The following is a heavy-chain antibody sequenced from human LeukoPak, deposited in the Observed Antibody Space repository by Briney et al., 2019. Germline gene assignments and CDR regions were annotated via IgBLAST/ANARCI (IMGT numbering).Heavy chain of an antibody. J-gene: IGHJ4*02. CDR3: ARGLSGSSSPLYPFDS. V-gene: IGHV3-53*03. CDR2: IYSGGNT. CDR1: GFTVSINY. Sequence: GGSLRLSCAASGFTVSINYMSWVRQAPGKGLEWVSVIYSGGNTYYADSVKGRFTISRDNAKNSLYLQMNSLRAEDTAVYYCARGLSGSSSPLYPFDSWGQGALVTVSS. D-gene: IGHD6-6*01.